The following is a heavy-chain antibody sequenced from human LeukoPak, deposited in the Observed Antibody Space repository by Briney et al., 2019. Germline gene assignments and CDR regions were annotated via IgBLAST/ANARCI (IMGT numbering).Heavy chain of an antibody. Sequence: SETLSLTCSVSGGSISSYYWSWIRQPPGKGLEWIGYIYYSGSTNYNPSLKSRVTISVDTSKNQFSLKLSSVTAADTAVYYCARGRSGSYWTSFFDYWGQGTLVTVSS. CDR1: GGSISSYY. CDR3: ARGRSGSYWTSFFDY. CDR2: IYYSGST. J-gene: IGHJ4*02. D-gene: IGHD1-26*01. V-gene: IGHV4-59*01.